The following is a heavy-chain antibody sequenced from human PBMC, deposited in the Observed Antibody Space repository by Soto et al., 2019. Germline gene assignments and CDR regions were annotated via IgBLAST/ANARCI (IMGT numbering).Heavy chain of an antibody. Sequence: GGSLRLSCAASGFTVSSEYMSWVRQAPGKGLEWVSVIYSSGNTYYADSVKGRFTISRDTSKNTLHLQMNSLRAEDTAVYYCARASGSRLFDYWGQGALVTVSS. CDR3: ARASGSRLFDY. V-gene: IGHV3-53*01. CDR1: GFTVSSEY. CDR2: IYSSGNT. J-gene: IGHJ4*02. D-gene: IGHD1-26*01.